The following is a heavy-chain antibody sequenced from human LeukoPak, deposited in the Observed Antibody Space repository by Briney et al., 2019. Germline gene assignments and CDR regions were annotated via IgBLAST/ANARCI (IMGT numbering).Heavy chain of an antibody. J-gene: IGHJ4*02. CDR2: ISAYNGNT. V-gene: IGHV1-18*01. CDR1: GYTFTSYG. Sequence: GASVKVSCTASGYTFTSYGISWVRQAPGQGLEWMGWISAYNGNTNYAQKLQGRVTMTTDTSTSTADWELRSLRSDDTAVYYCAGVSNVLRFLEWLSNSAYWGQGAPVTVSS. CDR3: AGVSNVLRFLEWLSNSAY. D-gene: IGHD3-3*01.